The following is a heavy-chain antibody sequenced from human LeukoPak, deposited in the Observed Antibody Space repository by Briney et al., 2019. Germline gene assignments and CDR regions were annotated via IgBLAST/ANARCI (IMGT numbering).Heavy chain of an antibody. CDR3: ARDLDSSGYYPGY. D-gene: IGHD3-22*01. Sequence: ASVKVSCKASGYTFTSYGISWVRQAPGQGLEWMGIINPSGGRKTYAQKFQDRVTMTRDTSTSTVYMELSSLRSEDTAVYYCARDLDSSGYYPGYWGQGTLVTVSS. V-gene: IGHV1-46*01. CDR2: INPSGGRK. CDR1: GYTFTSYG. J-gene: IGHJ4*02.